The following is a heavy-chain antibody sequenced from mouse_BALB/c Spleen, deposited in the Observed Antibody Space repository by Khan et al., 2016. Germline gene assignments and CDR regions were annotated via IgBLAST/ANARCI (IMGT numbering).Heavy chain of an antibody. J-gene: IGHJ2*01. D-gene: IGHD3-1*01. CDR2: IYPGSGST. V-gene: IGHV1-81*01. CDR1: GYTFTDYV. Sequence: QVQLQQSGPELVKPGASVKMSCKASGYTFTDYVISWVKQRTGQGLEWIGEIYPGSGSTYYNEKFKGQATLTADKSSNTAYMQLSSLTSEDSAVYFCARSGTARAKDDYWGQGTTLTVSS. CDR3: ARSGTARAKDDY.